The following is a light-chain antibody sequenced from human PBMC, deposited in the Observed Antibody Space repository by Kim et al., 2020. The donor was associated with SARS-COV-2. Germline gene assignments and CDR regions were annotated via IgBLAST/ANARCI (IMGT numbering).Light chain of an antibody. CDR1: QSVSSSY. V-gene: IGKV3-20*01. CDR2: GAS. CDR3: QQYGSSRT. J-gene: IGKJ1*01. Sequence: LPPGESAALSCRASQSVSSSYLAWYQQKPGQAPRLLIYGASSRATGIPDRFSGSGSGTDFTLTISRLGPEDFAVYYCQQYGSSRTFGQGTKVDIK.